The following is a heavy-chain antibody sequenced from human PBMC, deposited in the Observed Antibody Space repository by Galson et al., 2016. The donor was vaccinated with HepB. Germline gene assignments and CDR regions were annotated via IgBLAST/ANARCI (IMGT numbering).Heavy chain of an antibody. CDR2: IRADGRNT. CDR3: AKDNYGDHAFAY. Sequence: LRLSCAASGFTFSSYVLSWVRQPPGKGLEWVSAIRADGRNTYYADSVKGRSTISRDNSKNTVYLQMNSLRAEDTAVYYCAKDNYGDHAFAYWGQGTLVTVSS. V-gene: IGHV3-23*01. J-gene: IGHJ4*02. D-gene: IGHD4-17*01. CDR1: GFTFSSYV.